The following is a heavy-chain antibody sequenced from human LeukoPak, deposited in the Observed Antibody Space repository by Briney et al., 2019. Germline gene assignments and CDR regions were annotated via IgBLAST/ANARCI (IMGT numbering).Heavy chain of an antibody. V-gene: IGHV3-23*01. CDR2: ISGSGGST. Sequence: GGSLRLSCAASGFTFSSYAMGWVRQAPGKGLEWVSAISGSGGSTYYADSVKGRFTISRDNSKNTLYLQMNSLRAEDTAVYYCAKEGSAGSDWYTPGYFDYWGQGTLVTVSS. CDR1: GFTFSSYA. D-gene: IGHD6-19*01. J-gene: IGHJ4*02. CDR3: AKEGSAGSDWYTPGYFDY.